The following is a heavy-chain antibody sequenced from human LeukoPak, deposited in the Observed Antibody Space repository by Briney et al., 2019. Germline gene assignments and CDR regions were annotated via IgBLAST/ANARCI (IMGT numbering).Heavy chain of an antibody. CDR2: ISSSSSYI. CDR3: ARDVGDDYGGQINWFDP. CDR1: GFTFSDYY. Sequence: GGSLRLSCAASGFTFSDYYMSWIRQAPGKGLEWVSYISSSSSYIYYADSVKGRFTISRDNAKNSLYLQMNSLRAEDTAVYYCARDVGDDYGGQINWFDPWGQGTLVTVSS. V-gene: IGHV3-11*06. D-gene: IGHD4-23*01. J-gene: IGHJ5*02.